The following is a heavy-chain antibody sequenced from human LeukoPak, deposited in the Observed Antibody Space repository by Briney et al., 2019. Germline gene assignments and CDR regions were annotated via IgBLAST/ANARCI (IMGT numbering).Heavy chain of an antibody. CDR2: ISSSGSTI. J-gene: IGHJ6*03. CDR3: ARDAFSYYYYYMDV. Sequence: PGGSLRLSCAASGFTFSDYYMSWIRQAPGKGLEWVSYISSSGSTIYYADSVKGRFTISRDNAKNSLYLQMNSLRAEDTAVYYCARDAFSYYYYYMDVWGKGTTVTVSS. CDR1: GFTFSDYY. V-gene: IGHV3-11*04.